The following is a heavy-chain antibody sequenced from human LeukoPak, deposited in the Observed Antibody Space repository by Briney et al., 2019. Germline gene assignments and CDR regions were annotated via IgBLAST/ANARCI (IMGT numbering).Heavy chain of an antibody. CDR2: ISAYNGHT. CDR1: GYPFGSYG. V-gene: IGHV1-18*01. J-gene: IGHJ4*02. CDR3: ASGAYYPFDF. Sequence: ASLKVSCKGSGYPFGSYGITWGRQAPEQGLRWVGWISAYNGHTQYGQNVQGRVTMTTETSTTTAYLELRNLTSDDTAVYFCASGAYYPFDFWGQGTLVTVSS. D-gene: IGHD1-26*01.